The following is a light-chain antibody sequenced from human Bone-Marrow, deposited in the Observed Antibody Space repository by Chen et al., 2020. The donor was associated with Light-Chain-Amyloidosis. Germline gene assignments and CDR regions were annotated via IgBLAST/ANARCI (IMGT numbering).Light chain of an antibody. V-gene: IGLV6-57*01. CDR2: EDD. J-gene: IGLJ3*02. CDR3: QSYQGSSQGV. CDR1: SGSIDTNY. Sequence: NFMLTQPHSVSESPGKTVIISCTRSSGSIDTNYVQWYQQRPGSSPTTVIYEDDQRPSGVPDRFSASIDRSSNSASLTISGLKTEDEADYYCQSYQGSSQGVFGGGTKLTVL.